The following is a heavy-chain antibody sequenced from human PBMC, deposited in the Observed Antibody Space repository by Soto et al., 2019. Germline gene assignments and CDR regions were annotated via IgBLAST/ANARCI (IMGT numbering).Heavy chain of an antibody. Sequence: VQLVESGGGVVQPGRSLRLSCAASGFTFSDYAMHWVRQAPGKGLEWVAVVSHDGRNTHYADSVKGRFTISRDSSKNMVSLEMTSLRAEDTAVYYCAQGGRQWLVTSAFNSWGQGALVTVSS. J-gene: IGHJ4*02. V-gene: IGHV3-30*03. CDR2: VSHDGRNT. CDR1: GFTFSDYA. CDR3: AQGGRQWLVTSAFNS. D-gene: IGHD6-19*01.